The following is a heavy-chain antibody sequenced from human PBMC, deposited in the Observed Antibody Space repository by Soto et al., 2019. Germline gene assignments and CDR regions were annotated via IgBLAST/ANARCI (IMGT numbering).Heavy chain of an antibody. CDR1: GYTFTSYG. J-gene: IGHJ6*03. CDR3: VWASGSSSRDYYMDV. Sequence: GASVKVSCKASGYTFTSYGISWVRQAPGQGLEWMGWISAYNGNTNYAQKLQGRVTMTTDTSTSTAYMELRSLRSDDTAVYYCVWASGSSSRDYYMDVWGKGTTVTVSS. D-gene: IGHD6-6*01. CDR2: ISAYNGNT. V-gene: IGHV1-18*01.